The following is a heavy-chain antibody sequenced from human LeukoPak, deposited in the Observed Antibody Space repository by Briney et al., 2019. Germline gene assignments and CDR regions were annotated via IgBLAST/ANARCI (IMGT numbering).Heavy chain of an antibody. D-gene: IGHD1-7*01. V-gene: IGHV3-23*01. CDR3: ARKAQYNGHYPLDD. Sequence: GGSLRLSCAASGFTFTSYSMSWVRQAPGKGLEWVSGTSDRGDYTYYADSVKGRFTISRDSSKNTLFLQMNSLRAEDTALYFCARKAQYNGHYPLDDRGQGTLVTVSS. CDR2: TSDRGDYT. CDR1: GFTFTSYS. J-gene: IGHJ4*02.